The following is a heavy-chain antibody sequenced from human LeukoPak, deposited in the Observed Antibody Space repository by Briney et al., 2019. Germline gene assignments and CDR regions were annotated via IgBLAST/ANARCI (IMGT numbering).Heavy chain of an antibody. CDR1: GGSFSGYY. CDR3: ARVAYGDLYYFDY. J-gene: IGHJ4*02. D-gene: IGHD4-17*01. CDR2: INHSGST. V-gene: IGHV4-34*01. Sequence: SETLSLTCAVHGGSFSGYYWSWIRQPPGKGLEWIGEINHSGSTNYNPSLKSRVTISVDTSKNQFSLKLSSVTAADTAVYYCARVAYGDLYYFDYWGQGTLVTVSS.